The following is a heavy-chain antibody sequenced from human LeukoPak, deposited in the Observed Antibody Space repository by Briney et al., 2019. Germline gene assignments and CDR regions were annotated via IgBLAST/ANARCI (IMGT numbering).Heavy chain of an antibody. D-gene: IGHD3-10*01. Sequence: SETLSLTCTVSGGSISSYYWSWIRQPAGKGLEWIGRIYNSGNTNYNPSLKSRVTMSIDTSKNQFSLRLSSVTAADTAVYYCARDSPFLWFGDPLSGYYLDVWGKGTTVTISS. J-gene: IGHJ6*03. CDR2: IYNSGNT. CDR3: ARDSPFLWFGDPLSGYYLDV. V-gene: IGHV4-4*07. CDR1: GGSISSYY.